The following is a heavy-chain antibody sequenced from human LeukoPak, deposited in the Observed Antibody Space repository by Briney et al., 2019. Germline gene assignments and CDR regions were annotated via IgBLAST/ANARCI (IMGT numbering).Heavy chain of an antibody. CDR3: ARGGFRAARRDNWFDP. CDR2: INPNSGGT. D-gene: IGHD6-6*01. V-gene: IGHV1-2*02. Sequence: ASVKVSCKASGYTFTSYGISWVRQAPGQGLEWMGWINPNSGGTNYAQKFQGRVTMTRDTSISTAYMELSRLRSDDTAVYYCARGGFRAARRDNWFDPWGQGTLVTVSS. J-gene: IGHJ5*02. CDR1: GYTFTSYG.